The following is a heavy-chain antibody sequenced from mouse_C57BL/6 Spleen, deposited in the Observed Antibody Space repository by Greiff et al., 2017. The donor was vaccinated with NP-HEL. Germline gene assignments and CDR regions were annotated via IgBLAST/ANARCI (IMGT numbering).Heavy chain of an antibody. CDR1: GYAFSSSW. CDR2: IYPGDGDT. Sequence: VQLQQSGPELVKPGASVKISCKASGYAFSSSWMNWVKQRPGKGLEWIGRIYPGDGDTNYNGKFKGKATLTADKSSSTAYMQLSSLTSEDSAVYFCARGGQLRLFDYWGQGTTLTVSS. CDR3: ARGGQLRLFDY. D-gene: IGHD3-2*02. V-gene: IGHV1-82*01. J-gene: IGHJ2*01.